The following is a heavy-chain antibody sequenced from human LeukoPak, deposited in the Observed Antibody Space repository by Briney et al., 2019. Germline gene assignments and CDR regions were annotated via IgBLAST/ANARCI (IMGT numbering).Heavy chain of an antibody. D-gene: IGHD6-19*01. J-gene: IGHJ4*02. Sequence: SETLSLTCTVSGGSISNYYWSWIRQPPGKGLEWIGYISYSGSTNHNPSLKSRVTILVDTSKNQFSLKLSSVTAADTAVYYCARHTTSGWYQVVYWGQGTLVTVSS. CDR3: ARHTTSGWYQVVY. V-gene: IGHV4-59*01. CDR1: GGSISNYY. CDR2: ISYSGST.